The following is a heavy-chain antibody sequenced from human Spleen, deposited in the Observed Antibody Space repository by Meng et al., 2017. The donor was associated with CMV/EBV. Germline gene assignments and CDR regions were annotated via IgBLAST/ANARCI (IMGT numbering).Heavy chain of an antibody. D-gene: IGHD3-10*01. CDR1: XYTFSDYY. Sequence: QVQLVESXXXXXXPGGAXXXSCAXXXYTFSDYYRCWIRQAPGKGLEWVSYISSSSSYTNYADSVKGRFTISRDNAKNSLYLQMNSLRAEDTAVYYCASLSSYYYGSGSYYGPLDYWGQGTLVTVSS. CDR2: ISSSSSYT. J-gene: IGHJ4*02. CDR3: ASLSSYYYGSGSYYGPLDY. V-gene: IGHV3-11*06.